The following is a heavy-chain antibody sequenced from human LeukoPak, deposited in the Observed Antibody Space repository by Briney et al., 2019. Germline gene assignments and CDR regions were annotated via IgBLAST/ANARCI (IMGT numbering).Heavy chain of an antibody. CDR1: GFTFSRSW. J-gene: IGHJ4*02. V-gene: IGHV3-7*01. Sequence: GGSLRLSCAASGFTFSRSWMSWVRQAPGKGLVWVASIKQDGSEEYYVDSLKGRFTIPRDNAKNSLYLQMNSLRAEDTAVYYCARSYYWGQGTLVTVSS. CDR2: IKQDGSEE. CDR3: ARSYY.